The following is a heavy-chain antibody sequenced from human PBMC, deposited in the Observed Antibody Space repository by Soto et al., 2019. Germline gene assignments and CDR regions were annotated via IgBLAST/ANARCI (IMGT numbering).Heavy chain of an antibody. CDR2: ISGSGGST. Sequence: PGGSLRLSCAASGFTFSSYAMSWVRQAPGKGLEWVSAISGSGGSTYYADSVKGRFTISRDNSKNTLYLQMNSLRAEDTAVYYCAKAGSIVATIKYVGYYYGMDVWGQGTTVTVSS. V-gene: IGHV3-23*01. J-gene: IGHJ6*02. CDR1: GFTFSSYA. D-gene: IGHD5-12*01. CDR3: AKAGSIVATIKYVGYYYGMDV.